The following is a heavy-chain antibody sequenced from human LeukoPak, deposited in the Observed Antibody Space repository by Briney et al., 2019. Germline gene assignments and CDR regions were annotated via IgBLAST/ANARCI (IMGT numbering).Heavy chain of an antibody. J-gene: IGHJ6*02. CDR1: GFTFSEHY. V-gene: IGHV3-72*01. CDR2: SRNKGKRYTT. D-gene: IGHD5/OR15-5a*01. CDR3: ARGPNSVYDYHYGMDV. Sequence: GGSLRLSCAASGFTFSEHYMEWVRQAPGKGLEWVGRSRNKGKRYTTEYAASVKGRFSSSRDDSTNSLYLQMNSLKNEDTAVYYCARGPNSVYDYHYGMDVWGQGTTVTVSS.